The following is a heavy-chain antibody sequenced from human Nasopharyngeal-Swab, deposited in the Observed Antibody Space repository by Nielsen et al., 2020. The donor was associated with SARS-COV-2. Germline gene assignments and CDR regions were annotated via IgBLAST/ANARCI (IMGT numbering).Heavy chain of an antibody. Sequence: SETLSLTCAVYGGSFSGYYWSWIRQPPGKGLEWIGEINHSGSTNYNPSLKSRVTISVDTSKNQFSLKLSSVTAADTAVYYCARGLDGVVNPLDYWGQGTLVTVSS. V-gene: IGHV4-34*01. CDR3: ARGLDGVVNPLDY. D-gene: IGHD3-3*01. CDR1: GGSFSGYY. CDR2: INHSGST. J-gene: IGHJ4*02.